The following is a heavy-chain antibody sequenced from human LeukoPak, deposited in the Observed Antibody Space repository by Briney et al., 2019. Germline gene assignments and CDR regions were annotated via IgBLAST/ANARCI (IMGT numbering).Heavy chain of an antibody. D-gene: IGHD6-13*01. CDR3: ARGRRGSSWYPFGY. J-gene: IGHJ4*01. CDR1: GYTFTSYD. CDR2: MNPNSGNT. Sequence: GASVKVSCKASGYTFTSYDINWVRQATGQGLEWMGWMNPNSGNTGYAQKFQGRVTITRNTSISTAYMELSSLRSEDTAVYYCARGRRGSSWYPFGYWGHGTLVTVSS. V-gene: IGHV1-8*03.